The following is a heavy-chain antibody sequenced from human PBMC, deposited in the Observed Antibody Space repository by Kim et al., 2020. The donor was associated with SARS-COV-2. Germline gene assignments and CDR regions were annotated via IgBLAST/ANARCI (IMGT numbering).Heavy chain of an antibody. CDR3: ARASSSSTYYYYGMDV. D-gene: IGHD6-6*01. V-gene: IGHV1-69*04. CDR2: IIPILGIA. J-gene: IGHJ6*02. CDR1: GGTFSSYA. Sequence: SVKVSCKASGGTFSSYAISWVRQAPGQGLEWMGRIIPILGIANYAQKFQGRVTITADKSTSTAYMELSSLRSEDMAVYYCARASSSSTYYYYGMDVWGQGTPVTVSS.